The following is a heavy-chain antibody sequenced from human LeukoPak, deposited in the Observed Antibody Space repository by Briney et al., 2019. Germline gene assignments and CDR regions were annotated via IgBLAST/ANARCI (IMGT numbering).Heavy chain of an antibody. CDR1: GGTFSSYA. V-gene: IGHV1-8*02. CDR2: MNPNSGNT. Sequence: VKVSCKASGGTFSSYAISWVRQAPGQGLEWMGWMNPNSGNTGYAQKFQGRVTMTRNTSISTAYMELSSLRSEDTAVYYCARGLWFDPWGQGTLVTVSS. J-gene: IGHJ5*02. CDR3: ARGLWFDP.